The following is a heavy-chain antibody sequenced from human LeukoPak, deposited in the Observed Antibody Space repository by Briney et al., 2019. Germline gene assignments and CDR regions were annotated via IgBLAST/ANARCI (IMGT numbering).Heavy chain of an antibody. V-gene: IGHV4-34*01. CDR3: ARDTYYYDSSGDRGWFDP. D-gene: IGHD3-22*01. Sequence: SETLSLTCAVYGGSFSGYYWSWIRQPPGKGLEWIGSIYHSGSTYYNPSLKSRVTISVDTSKNQFSLKLSSVTAADTAVYYCARDTYYYDSSGDRGWFDPWGPGTLVTVSS. J-gene: IGHJ5*02. CDR1: GGSFSGYY. CDR2: IYHSGST.